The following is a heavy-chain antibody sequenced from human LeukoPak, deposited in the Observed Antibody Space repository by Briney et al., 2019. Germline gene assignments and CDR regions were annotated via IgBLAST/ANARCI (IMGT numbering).Heavy chain of an antibody. Sequence: GGSLRLSCAASGFTFSSYAMSGARKATGKGLECVSTICISCGSTYYADAVKGRFTISRENSRNTMYSQINTLRAGDRAVYYCANFGGDSSGYYYPLDYWGQGTLVTVSS. J-gene: IGHJ4*02. V-gene: IGHV3-23*01. CDR2: ICISCGST. CDR3: ANFGGDSSGYYYPLDY. D-gene: IGHD3-22*01. CDR1: GFTFSSYA.